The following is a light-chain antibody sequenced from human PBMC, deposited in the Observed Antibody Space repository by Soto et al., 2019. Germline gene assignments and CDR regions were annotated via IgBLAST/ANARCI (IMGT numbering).Light chain of an antibody. Sequence: QLVLTQPPSASGSPGQSVTISCTGTRGAFDGYNYVSWYQQHPGKAPKLMIYEGNKRPSGVPDRFSGSKSGNTASLTVSGLQAEDEADYFCCSDTGTYSLVFGGGTKLTVL. CDR3: CSDTGTYSLV. V-gene: IGLV2-8*01. CDR1: RGAFDGYNY. J-gene: IGLJ2*01. CDR2: EGN.